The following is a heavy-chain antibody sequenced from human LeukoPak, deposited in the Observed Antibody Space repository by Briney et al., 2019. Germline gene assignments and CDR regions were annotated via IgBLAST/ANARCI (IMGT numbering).Heavy chain of an antibody. CDR3: ARDTLWGSAWSNYFDY. Sequence: ASVKIPCKASGYTFTSYGISWVRQAPGQGLEWMGWISAYNGNTNYAQNFQGRVTMSTDTSTSTAYMELRSLRSDDTAIYYCARDTLWGSAWSNYFDYWGQGSLVTASS. J-gene: IGHJ4*02. V-gene: IGHV1-18*01. CDR2: ISAYNGNT. CDR1: GYTFTSYG. D-gene: IGHD6-13*01.